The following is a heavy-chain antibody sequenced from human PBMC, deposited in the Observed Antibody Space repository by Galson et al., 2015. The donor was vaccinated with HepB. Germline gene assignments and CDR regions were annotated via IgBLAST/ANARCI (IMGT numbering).Heavy chain of an antibody. D-gene: IGHD2-8*02. Sequence: SVKVSCKASGYTFTSYAMHWVRQAPGQRLEWMGWINANNGNTKYSQKFQGRVTITRDTSASTAYMDLSSLRSEDTAVYYCARAWWLGRGPLYNWFDPWGQGTLVTVSS. V-gene: IGHV1-3*01. CDR2: INANNGNT. CDR1: GYTFTSYA. CDR3: ARAWWLGRGPLYNWFDP. J-gene: IGHJ5*02.